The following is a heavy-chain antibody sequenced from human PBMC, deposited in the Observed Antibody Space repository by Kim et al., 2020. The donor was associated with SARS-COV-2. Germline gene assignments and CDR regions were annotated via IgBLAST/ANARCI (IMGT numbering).Heavy chain of an antibody. CDR1: GFTFTNYV. V-gene: IGHV1-3*01. CDR2: INAGNGNT. J-gene: IGHJ3*02. Sequence: ASVKVYCKASGFTFTNYVIHWVRQAPGQRLEWMGWINAGNGNTKYSQKFQGRVTITRDSSASAAYMELSSLRSEDTAIYYCGRGEIGYCSSTTCSDAFDIWGQGTMVTVSS. D-gene: IGHD2-2*01. CDR3: GRGEIGYCSSTTCSDAFDI.